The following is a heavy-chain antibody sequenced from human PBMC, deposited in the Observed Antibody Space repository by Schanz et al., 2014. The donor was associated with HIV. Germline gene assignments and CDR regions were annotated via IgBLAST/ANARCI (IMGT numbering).Heavy chain of an antibody. D-gene: IGHD6-13*01. Sequence: QVQLVESGGGVVKPGGSLRLSCAASGFTFSDYHMSWIRQAPGKGLGWVAAMWYDESQKGYADSVKGRFTISRDNSKNTLYLEMNSLRPEDTAVYYCARETSGFSTSWPPRYHYYGMDVWGQGTTVTVSS. V-gene: IGHV3-33*08. CDR3: ARETSGFSTSWPPRYHYYGMDV. J-gene: IGHJ6*02. CDR1: GFTFSDYH. CDR2: MWYDESQK.